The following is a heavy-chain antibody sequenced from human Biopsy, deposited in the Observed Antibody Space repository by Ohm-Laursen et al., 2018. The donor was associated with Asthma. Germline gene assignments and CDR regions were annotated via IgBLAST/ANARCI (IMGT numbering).Heavy chain of an antibody. CDR3: ARDGPELPTELDY. CDR1: GVTFSDHY. D-gene: IGHD1-14*01. CDR2: IDSRSFST. V-gene: IGHV3-11*06. J-gene: IGHJ4*02. Sequence: GSLRLSCAASGVTFSDHYMSWIRQAPGKGLEWVSFIDSRSFSTTYADSVKGRFTISRDNAKSSLYLQMNSLRAEDTAVYYCARDGPELPTELDYWGPGTLVTVSS.